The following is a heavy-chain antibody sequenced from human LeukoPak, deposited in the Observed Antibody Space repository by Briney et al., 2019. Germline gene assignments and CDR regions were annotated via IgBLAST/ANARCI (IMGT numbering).Heavy chain of an antibody. V-gene: IGHV4-30-4*08. CDR2: IYHSGST. J-gene: IGHJ4*02. CDR1: GASISNGDYY. CDR3: ASLKRKIGYCTNGVCYSGLDY. D-gene: IGHD2-8*01. Sequence: PSETLSLTCTVSGASISNGDYYWTWIRQTPGEGLEWIGYIYHSGSTYYNPSLKSRLTISLDTSENQFSLSLNSVTAADTAVYYCASLKRKIGYCTNGVCYSGLDYWGQGTLVTVSS.